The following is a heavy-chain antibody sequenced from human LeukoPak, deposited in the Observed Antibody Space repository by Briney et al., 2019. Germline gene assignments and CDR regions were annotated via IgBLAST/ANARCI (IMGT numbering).Heavy chain of an antibody. CDR1: GGSISSSSYY. Sequence: PSETLSLTCTVSGGSISSSSYYWGWIRQPPGKGLEWIGSIYYSGSTYYNPSLKSRVTISVDTSKNQFSLKLSSVTAADTAVYYCARPLTGNWGQGTLVTVSS. J-gene: IGHJ4*02. V-gene: IGHV4-39*01. D-gene: IGHD1-1*01. CDR3: ARPLTGN. CDR2: IYYSGST.